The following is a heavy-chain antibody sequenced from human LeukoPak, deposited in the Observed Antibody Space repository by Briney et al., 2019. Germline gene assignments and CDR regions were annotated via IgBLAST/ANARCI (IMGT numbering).Heavy chain of an antibody. J-gene: IGHJ5*02. Sequence: GGSLRLSCAASGFTFNNAWMSWVRQAPGKGREWVGRIKSKTDGGTTDYAAPVKGRFTISRDDSKNTLYLQMNSLKTEDTAVYYCTTDPVGATYNWFDPWGQGTLVTVSS. D-gene: IGHD1-26*01. CDR1: GFTFNNAW. V-gene: IGHV3-15*01. CDR3: TTDPVGATYNWFDP. CDR2: IKSKTDGGTT.